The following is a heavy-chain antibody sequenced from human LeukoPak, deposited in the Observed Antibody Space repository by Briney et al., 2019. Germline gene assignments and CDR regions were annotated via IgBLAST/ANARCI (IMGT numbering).Heavy chain of an antibody. Sequence: PGGSLRLSCAASGFTFSTYSMNWVRQAPGKGLEWVSYISTSSSYIHYADSVNGRFTISRDNAKKSLFLQMNSLRAEDTAVYYCTTAPEGYGRYYFDYWGQGTLVTVSS. V-gene: IGHV3-21*01. CDR3: TTAPEGYGRYYFDY. CDR1: GFTFSTYS. D-gene: IGHD5-18*01. CDR2: ISTSSSYI. J-gene: IGHJ4*02.